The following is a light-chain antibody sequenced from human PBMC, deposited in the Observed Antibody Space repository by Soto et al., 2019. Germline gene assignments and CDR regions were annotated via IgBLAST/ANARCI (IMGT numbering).Light chain of an antibody. CDR3: QQYYSAPPT. Sequence: DIVMTQSPDSLAVSLGERATINCKSSQTVLYSSNNKNYLAWYQQKPGQPPKLLIYWASTRESGVPDRFSGSGSGTDSTLTISSLQAEDVAAYYYQQYYSAPPTFGQGTKVEIK. J-gene: IGKJ1*01. CDR1: QTVLYSSNNKNY. CDR2: WAS. V-gene: IGKV4-1*01.